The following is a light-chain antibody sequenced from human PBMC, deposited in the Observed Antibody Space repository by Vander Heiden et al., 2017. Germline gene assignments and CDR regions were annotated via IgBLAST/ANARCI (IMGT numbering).Light chain of an antibody. Sequence: AIQLTLYPSSLSASVGDRVTITCRASQVISSALAWYQQKPGKAPKLLIYDASSLESGVPSRFSGSGSGTDFTLTISSLQPEDFATYYCQQFNSYPPLTFGGGTKVEIK. CDR3: QQFNSYPPLT. CDR2: DAS. J-gene: IGKJ4*01. CDR1: QVISSA. V-gene: IGKV1-13*02.